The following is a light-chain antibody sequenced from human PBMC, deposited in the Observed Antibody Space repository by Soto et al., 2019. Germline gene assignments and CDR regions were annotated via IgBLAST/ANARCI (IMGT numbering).Light chain of an antibody. CDR1: SSDVGGYKY. V-gene: IGLV2-14*01. J-gene: IGLJ1*01. Sequence: QSALTQPASVSGSPGQSITISCTGISSDVGGYKYVSWYQQHPGKAPKLMIYEVSYRPSGISNRFSGSMSGNTASLTISGLQAEDEADYYCSSYTSSSTLGVFGTGTKLTVL. CDR3: SSYTSSSTLGV. CDR2: EVS.